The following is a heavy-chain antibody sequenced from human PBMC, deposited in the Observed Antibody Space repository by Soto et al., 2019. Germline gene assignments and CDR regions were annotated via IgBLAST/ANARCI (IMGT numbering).Heavy chain of an antibody. Sequence: EVQLLESGGGLVQPGGSLRLSCAASGFTFSSYAMSWVRQAPGKGLEWVSAISGSGGSTYYADSVKGRFTISRDNSNNPLYLQMHSLRAEDTAVYYCAKIAVGVVVVAATDDYWGQGTLVTVSS. CDR3: AKIAVGVVVVAATDDY. CDR1: GFTFSSYA. V-gene: IGHV3-23*01. J-gene: IGHJ4*02. CDR2: ISGSGGST. D-gene: IGHD2-15*01.